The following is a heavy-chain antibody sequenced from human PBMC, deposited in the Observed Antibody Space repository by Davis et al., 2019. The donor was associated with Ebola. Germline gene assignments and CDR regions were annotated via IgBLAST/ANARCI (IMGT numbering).Heavy chain of an antibody. D-gene: IGHD2-2*01. Sequence: GESLKISCAASGFTFSSYGMHWVRQAPGKGLEWVAVIWYDGSNKYYADSVKGRFTISRDNSKNTLYLQMNSLRAEDTAVYYCARAGGYCSSTSCSIFDYWGQGTLVTVSS. CDR3: ARAGGYCSSTSCSIFDY. CDR2: IWYDGSNK. J-gene: IGHJ4*02. V-gene: IGHV3-33*01. CDR1: GFTFSSYG.